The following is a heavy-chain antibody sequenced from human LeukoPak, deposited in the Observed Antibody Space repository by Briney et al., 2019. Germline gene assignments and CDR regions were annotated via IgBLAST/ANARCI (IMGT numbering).Heavy chain of an antibody. CDR3: ARAAYYYDGSGYYLGD. V-gene: IGHV1-2*06. CDR2: INPNSGGT. Sequence: ASVKVSCKTSGYTFTDYYMHWVRQAPGQGLEWMGRINPNSGGTNYAQKFQARVTMTRDTSISTAYMELSRLRSDDTALYYCARAAYYYDGSGYYLGDWGQGTLVTVSS. D-gene: IGHD3-22*01. J-gene: IGHJ4*02. CDR1: GYTFTDYY.